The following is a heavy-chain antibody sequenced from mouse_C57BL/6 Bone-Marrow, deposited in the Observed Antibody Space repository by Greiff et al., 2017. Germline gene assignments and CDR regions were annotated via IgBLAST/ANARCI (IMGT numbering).Heavy chain of an antibody. D-gene: IGHD1-1*01. CDR2: IDPETGGT. V-gene: IGHV1-15*01. J-gene: IGHJ2*01. CDR1: GYTFTDYE. CDR3: TTVTTVVATGYFDD. Sequence: VQLQQSGAELVRPGASVTLSCKASGYTFTDYEMHWVKQTPVHGLEWIGAIDPETGGTAYNQKFKGKAILTADKSSSTAYMELRSLTSEDSAVYYGTTVTTVVATGYFDDWGKGTTLTVSS.